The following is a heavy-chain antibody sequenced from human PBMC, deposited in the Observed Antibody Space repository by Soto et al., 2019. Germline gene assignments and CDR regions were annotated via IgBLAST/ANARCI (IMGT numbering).Heavy chain of an antibody. V-gene: IGHV3-53*01. D-gene: IGHD6-19*01. CDR1: GFTVSNNY. Sequence: GGSLRLSCASSGFTVSNNYMSWVRQAPGKGLEWVSVIYSGGSTNYADSVKGRFTISRDNSKNTLYLQINTLRAEDTAMYYFAKEIFTGSGAAFDIWGQGTMVTVSS. CDR3: AKEIFTGSGAAFDI. CDR2: IYSGGST. J-gene: IGHJ3*02.